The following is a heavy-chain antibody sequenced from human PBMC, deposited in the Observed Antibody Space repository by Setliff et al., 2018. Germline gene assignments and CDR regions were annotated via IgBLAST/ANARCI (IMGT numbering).Heavy chain of an antibody. CDR3: AREQWLDPPGYYYMDV. Sequence: SETLSLTCTVSGGSITRSSYYWGWIRQPPGKGLEWIWRIYTSGSTNYNPSLKSRVTMSIDTSKNQFSLKLNSVTAADMAVYYCAREQWLDPPGYYYMDVWAKGTTVTVSS. J-gene: IGHJ6*03. CDR1: GGSITRSSYY. D-gene: IGHD6-19*01. CDR2: IYTSGST. V-gene: IGHV4-39*07.